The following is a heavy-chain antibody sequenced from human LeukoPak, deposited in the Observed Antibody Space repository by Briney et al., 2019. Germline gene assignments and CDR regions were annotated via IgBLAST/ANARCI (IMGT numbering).Heavy chain of an antibody. V-gene: IGHV4-39*01. CDR1: GGSIRGSSYY. CDR2: IYYSGNA. J-gene: IGHJ4*02. Sequence: SETLSLTCIVSGGSIRGSSYYWAWIRQPPGKGLEWIGSIYYSGNAFYNASLKSRVTILVDTSKNQFSLEVDSVTAADTAMYYCASQLDTTGYYVGFCDSWGQGALVTVSS. D-gene: IGHD3-9*01. CDR3: ASQLDTTGYYVGFCDS.